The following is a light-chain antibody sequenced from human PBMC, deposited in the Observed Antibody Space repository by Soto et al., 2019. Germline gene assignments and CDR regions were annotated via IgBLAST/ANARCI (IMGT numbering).Light chain of an antibody. Sequence: DTQLTQSPSFLSASVGDRVTIACRASQGISDYLAWYQQKPGKVPKLLIYAASTLQSGVPSRFSGSGSGTDFTLTISSLQPEDVATYYCQKYNSAPPWTFGQGTKV. CDR2: AAS. V-gene: IGKV1-27*01. J-gene: IGKJ1*01. CDR1: QGISDY. CDR3: QKYNSAPPWT.